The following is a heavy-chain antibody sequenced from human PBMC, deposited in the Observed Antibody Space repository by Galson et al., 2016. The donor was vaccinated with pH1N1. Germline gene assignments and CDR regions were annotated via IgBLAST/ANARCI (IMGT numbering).Heavy chain of an antibody. Sequence: SVKVSCKASGGTFSSYGISWVRQAPGQGLEWMGGIIPIFGTANYAQKFQGRVTITADESTSTDYMELSSLRSEDTAVYYCASSRHGDYVGWLDPWGQGTLVTVSS. V-gene: IGHV1-69*13. CDR1: GGTFSSYG. CDR3: ASSRHGDYVGWLDP. CDR2: IIPIFGTA. D-gene: IGHD4-17*01. J-gene: IGHJ5*02.